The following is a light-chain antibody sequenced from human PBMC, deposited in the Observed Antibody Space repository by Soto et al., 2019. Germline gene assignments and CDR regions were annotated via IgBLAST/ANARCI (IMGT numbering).Light chain of an antibody. CDR3: QQYDNWPRT. CDR1: QIVSDN. Sequence: EIVLTQSPATVSLSPGERATLSFMAIQIVSDNLALYQQKPGQAPRLLIYGASSRATGVPARVSGSGSGTEFTLTISSLQSEDFAVYYCQQYDNWPRTLGQGTKVDIK. J-gene: IGKJ1*01. CDR2: GAS. V-gene: IGKV3-15*01.